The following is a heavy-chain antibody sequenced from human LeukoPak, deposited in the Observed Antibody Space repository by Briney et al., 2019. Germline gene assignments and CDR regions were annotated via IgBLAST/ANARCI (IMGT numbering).Heavy chain of an antibody. V-gene: IGHV1-2*02. CDR2: INPNSGGT. CDR1: GYTFTGYY. J-gene: IGHJ4*02. CDR3: ARDYYDSSGVAGY. D-gene: IGHD3-22*01. Sequence: ASVKVSCKASGYTFTGYYMHWVRQAPGQGLEWMGWINPNSGGTNYAQKFQGRVAMTRDTSISTAYMELSRLRSDDTAVYYCARDYYDSSGVAGYWGQGTLVTVSS.